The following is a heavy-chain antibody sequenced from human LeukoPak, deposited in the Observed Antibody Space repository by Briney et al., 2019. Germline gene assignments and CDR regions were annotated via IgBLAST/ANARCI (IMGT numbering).Heavy chain of an antibody. J-gene: IGHJ6*03. Sequence: ASVKVSCKASGYTFTGYYMHWVRQAPGQGLEWMGWINPNSGGTNYAQKFQGRVTMTRDTSISTAYMELSRLRSDDTAVYYCARESYSSSSVYYYYYYMDVWGKGTTVTVSS. CDR2: INPNSGGT. CDR1: GYTFTGYY. D-gene: IGHD6-6*01. CDR3: ARESYSSSSVYYYYYYMDV. V-gene: IGHV1-2*02.